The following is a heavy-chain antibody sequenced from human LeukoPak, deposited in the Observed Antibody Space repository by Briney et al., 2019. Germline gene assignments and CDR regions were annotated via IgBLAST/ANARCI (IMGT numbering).Heavy chain of an antibody. CDR1: GFSFSSYW. D-gene: IGHD6-19*01. V-gene: IGHV3-74*01. Sequence: GGSLRLSCAASGFSFSSYWMHWVRQAPGKGLVWVSRISSDGSIINYADSVKGRFTISRGNSKNTLYLQMNSLRAEDTAVYYCARGGGTVAGLFDYWGQGTLVTVSS. CDR3: ARGGGTVAGLFDY. J-gene: IGHJ4*02. CDR2: ISSDGSII.